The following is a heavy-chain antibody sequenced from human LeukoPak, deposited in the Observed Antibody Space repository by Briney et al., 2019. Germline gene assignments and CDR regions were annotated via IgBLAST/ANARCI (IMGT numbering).Heavy chain of an antibody. CDR1: GFTFSSYA. CDR2: ISYDGSNK. Sequence: GGSLRLSCAASGFTFSSYAMHWVRQAPGKGLEWVAVISYDGSNKYYAASVKGRFTISRDNSKDTLFLQMNNLRVDDTAVYYCTKKVGAALVDWGQGTRVTVSS. D-gene: IGHD2-15*01. CDR3: TKKVGAALVD. V-gene: IGHV3-30*04. J-gene: IGHJ4*02.